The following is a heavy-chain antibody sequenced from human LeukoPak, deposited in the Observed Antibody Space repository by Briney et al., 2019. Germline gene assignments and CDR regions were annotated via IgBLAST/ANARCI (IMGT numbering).Heavy chain of an antibody. CDR1: GGTFSSYA. Sequence: GASVNVSCKASGGTFSSYAISWVRQATGQGLEWMGWMNPNSGNTGYAQKFQGRVTMTRNTSISTAYMELSSLRSEDTAVYYCARDIAAAGSDYWGQGTLVTVSS. CDR3: ARDIAAAGSDY. CDR2: MNPNSGNT. J-gene: IGHJ4*02. D-gene: IGHD6-13*01. V-gene: IGHV1-8*02.